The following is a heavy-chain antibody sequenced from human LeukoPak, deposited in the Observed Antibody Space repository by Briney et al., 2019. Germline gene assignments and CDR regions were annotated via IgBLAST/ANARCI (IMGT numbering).Heavy chain of an antibody. CDR3: ARDSDRYNWNGSFDY. J-gene: IGHJ4*02. CDR1: GFTFSSYA. D-gene: IGHD1-20*01. V-gene: IGHV3-30-3*01. CDR2: ISYDGSNK. Sequence: PGGSLRLSCAASGFTFSSYAMHWVRQAPGKGLEWVAVISYDGSNKYYADSVKGRFTISRDNSKNTLYLQMNSLRAEDTAVYYCARDSDRYNWNGSFDYWGQGTLVTVSS.